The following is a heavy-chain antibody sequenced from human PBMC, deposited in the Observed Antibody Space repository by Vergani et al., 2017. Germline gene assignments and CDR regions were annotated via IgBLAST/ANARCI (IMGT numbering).Heavy chain of an antibody. Sequence: QVQLVQSGAEVKKPGSSVKVSCKASGGTFSSYAISWVRQAPGQGLEWMGGIIPIFGTANYAQKFQGRVTITADESTSTAYMELSSLRSEDTGVYYCASSPNDYDMLTGYYNYYYYYMDVWGKGTTVTVSS. J-gene: IGHJ6*03. CDR3: ASSPNDYDMLTGYYNYYYYYMDV. D-gene: IGHD3-9*01. V-gene: IGHV1-69*01. CDR2: IIPIFGTA. CDR1: GGTFSSYA.